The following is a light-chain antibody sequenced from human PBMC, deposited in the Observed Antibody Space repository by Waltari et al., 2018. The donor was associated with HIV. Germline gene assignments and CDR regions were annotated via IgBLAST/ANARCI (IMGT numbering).Light chain of an antibody. CDR1: QGISSY. CDR2: AAS. Sequence: AIRMTQSPSSFSASTGDRVTITCRASQGISSYLAWYQQKPGKAPKLLIYAASTLQSGVPSRFSGSGSGTDFTLTISCLQSEDFATYYCQHPPRTFGQGTKVEIK. V-gene: IGKV1-8*01. J-gene: IGKJ1*01. CDR3: QHPPRT.